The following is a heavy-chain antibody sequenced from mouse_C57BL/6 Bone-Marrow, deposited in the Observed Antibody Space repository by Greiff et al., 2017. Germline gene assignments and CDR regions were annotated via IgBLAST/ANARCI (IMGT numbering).Heavy chain of an antibody. CDR3: ATYYYGSSSAWFAY. V-gene: IGHV1-82*01. CDR2: IYPGDGDT. Sequence: QVQLQQSGPELVKPGASVKISCKASGYAFSSSWMNWVKQRPGKGLEWIGRIYPGDGDTNYNGKFKGKATLTADKSSSTAYMQLSSLTSEDSAVYFCATYYYGSSSAWFAYWGQGTLVTVSA. D-gene: IGHD1-1*01. J-gene: IGHJ3*01. CDR1: GYAFSSSW.